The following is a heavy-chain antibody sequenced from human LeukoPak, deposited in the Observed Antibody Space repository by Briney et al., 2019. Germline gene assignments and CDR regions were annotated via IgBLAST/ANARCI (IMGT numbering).Heavy chain of an antibody. CDR1: GGSISSYY. D-gene: IGHD2-15*01. CDR3: ARGGGLDIVVVVAATEGWFDP. CDR2: IYYSGST. J-gene: IGHJ5*02. Sequence: SETLSLTCTVSGGSISSYYWSWIRQPPGKGLEWIGYIYYSGSTNYNPSLKSRVTISVDTSKNQFSLKLSSVTAADTAVYYCARGGGLDIVVVVAATEGWFDPWGQGTLVTVSP. V-gene: IGHV4-59*01.